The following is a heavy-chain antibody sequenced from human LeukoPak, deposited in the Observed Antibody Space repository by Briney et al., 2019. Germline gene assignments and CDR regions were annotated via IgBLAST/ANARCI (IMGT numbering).Heavy chain of an antibody. CDR1: GYTVTYYY. J-gene: IGHJ4*02. Sequence: ASVKVSCKASGYTVTYYYLHWVRQAPGQGVEWMGWINPNSGDTNYAQKFQGRVTMTRDTSISTAHMEMSRLRSDDAAVYYCARANFLYCSSTTCLFDYWGQGTLVTVSS. D-gene: IGHD2-2*01. CDR3: ARANFLYCSSTTCLFDY. V-gene: IGHV1-2*02. CDR2: INPNSGDT.